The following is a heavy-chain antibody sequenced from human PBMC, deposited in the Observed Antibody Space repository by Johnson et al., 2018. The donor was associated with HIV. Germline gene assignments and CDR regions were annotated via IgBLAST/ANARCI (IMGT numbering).Heavy chain of an antibody. D-gene: IGHD4-17*01. Sequence: EVQLVESGGGVVWPGGSLRLSCAASGCTSDDYGMNWVRQVPGTGLEWVSGMNWSGHDTAYSYSAPGRCTISRDNAKNSLYLQMNGLRDEDTAWYYCAGGRGYGAERGALDNWGQGTMVTVSA. CDR2: MNWSGHDT. J-gene: IGHJ3*02. CDR3: AGGRGYGAERGALDN. CDR1: GCTSDDYG. V-gene: IGHV3-20*04.